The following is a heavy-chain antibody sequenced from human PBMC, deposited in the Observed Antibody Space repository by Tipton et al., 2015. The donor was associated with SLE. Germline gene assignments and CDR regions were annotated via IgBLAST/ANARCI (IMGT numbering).Heavy chain of an antibody. CDR1: GGSISSGSYY. V-gene: IGHV4-39*07. CDR2: IFYSGST. J-gene: IGHJ3*02. CDR3: ARRDCSGGSCYSDAFDI. Sequence: TLSLTCTVSGGSISSGSYYWSWIRQPAGKGLEWIASIFYSGSTYYNPSLKSRVTISVDTSKNQFSLKLSSVTAADTAVYYCARRDCSGGSCYSDAFDIWGQGTMVTVSS. D-gene: IGHD2-15*01.